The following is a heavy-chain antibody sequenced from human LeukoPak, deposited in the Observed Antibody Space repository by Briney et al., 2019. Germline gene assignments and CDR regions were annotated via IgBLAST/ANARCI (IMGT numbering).Heavy chain of an antibody. CDR2: ISYDGSNK. J-gene: IGHJ3*02. CDR3: AKNELLWFGEFDAFDI. CDR1: GFTFSSYG. V-gene: IGHV3-30*18. Sequence: GGSLRLSCAASGFTFSSYGMHWVRQAPGKGLDWVAVISYDGSNKYYVDSVKGRFTISRDNSKNKLYLQTNSLRAEDTAVYYCAKNELLWFGEFDAFDIWGQGTMVTVSS. D-gene: IGHD3-10*01.